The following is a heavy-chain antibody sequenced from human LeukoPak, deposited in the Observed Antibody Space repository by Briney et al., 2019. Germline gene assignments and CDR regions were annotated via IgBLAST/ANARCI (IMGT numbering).Heavy chain of an antibody. J-gene: IGHJ3*02. Sequence: ASVKVSCKASGYTFTGYYIHWVRQAPGQGLEWMGWINPNSGGTNYAQKFQGRVTVTRDTSISTAYMELSRLRSDDTALYYCATSGARGDNGEVPVATGMWGRGTMVTVSS. D-gene: IGHD2-2*01. CDR1: GYTFTGYY. CDR2: INPNSGGT. V-gene: IGHV1-2*02. CDR3: ATSGARGDNGEVPVATGM.